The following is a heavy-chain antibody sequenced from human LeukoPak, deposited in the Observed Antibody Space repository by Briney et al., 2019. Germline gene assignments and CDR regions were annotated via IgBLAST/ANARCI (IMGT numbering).Heavy chain of an antibody. D-gene: IGHD3-3*01. V-gene: IGHV4-59*01. Sequence: SETLSLTCTVSGGSISSYYWSWIRQPPGKGLEWIGYIYYSGSTNYNPSLKSRVTISVDTSKNQFSLKLSSVTAADTAVYYCARAYYDFWSGRYYYYMDVWGKGNTVTVSS. CDR2: IYYSGST. J-gene: IGHJ6*03. CDR1: GGSISSYY. CDR3: ARAYYDFWSGRYYYYMDV.